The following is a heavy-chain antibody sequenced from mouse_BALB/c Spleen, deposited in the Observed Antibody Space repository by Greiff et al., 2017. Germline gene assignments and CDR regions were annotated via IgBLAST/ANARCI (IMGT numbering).Heavy chain of an antibody. CDR2: INPSTGYT. CDR1: GYTFTSYW. V-gene: IGHV1-7*01. Sequence: VKLVESGAELAKPGASVKMSCKASGYTFTSYWMHWVKQRPGQGLEWIGYINPSTGYTEYNQKFKDKATLTADKSSSTAYMQLSSLTSEDSAVYYCARTGITLFAYWGQGTLVTVSA. J-gene: IGHJ3*01. CDR3: ARTGITLFAY. D-gene: IGHD1-1*01.